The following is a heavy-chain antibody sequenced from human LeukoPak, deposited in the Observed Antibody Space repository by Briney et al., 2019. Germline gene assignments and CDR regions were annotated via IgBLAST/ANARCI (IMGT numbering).Heavy chain of an antibody. J-gene: IGHJ4*02. CDR3: ARGHVGELFGY. CDR1: GYTFTSYD. CDR2: MNPNSGST. V-gene: IGHV1-8*01. D-gene: IGHD3-10*01. Sequence: ASVTVSCKASGYTFTSYDINWVRQATGQGLEWMGWMNPNSGSTGYAQHFQGRVTMTRNTSISTAYMELRSLRSEDTAVYYCARGHVGELFGYWGQGTLVTVSS.